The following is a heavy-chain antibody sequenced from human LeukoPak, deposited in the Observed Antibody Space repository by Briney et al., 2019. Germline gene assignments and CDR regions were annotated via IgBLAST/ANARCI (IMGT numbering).Heavy chain of an antibody. CDR1: GFTFSSYA. J-gene: IGHJ4*02. CDR2: ISGSGGST. V-gene: IGHV3-23*01. Sequence: GGSLRLSCAASGFTFSSYAMSWVRQAPGKGLEWVSAISGSGGSTYYADSVKGRFTISRDNSKNTLYLQMNSLRAEDTAVYYCARVTYYYGSTDYWGQGTLVTVSS. D-gene: IGHD3-10*01. CDR3: ARVTYYYGSTDY.